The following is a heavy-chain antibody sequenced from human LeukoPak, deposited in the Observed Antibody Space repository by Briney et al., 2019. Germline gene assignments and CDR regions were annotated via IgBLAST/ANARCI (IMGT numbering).Heavy chain of an antibody. J-gene: IGHJ1*01. CDR2: INSDETIS. CDR3: LYGGYFQH. Sequence: PGGSLRLSCAASGFTFSSHWMHWVRQVPNQGLMWVSRINSDETISEYVDSVNGRFTISRDNAKNTLYLQMNSLRAEDTAVYFCLYGGYFQHWGQGTLVTVSS. V-gene: IGHV3-74*01. CDR1: GFTFSSHW. D-gene: IGHD3-16*01.